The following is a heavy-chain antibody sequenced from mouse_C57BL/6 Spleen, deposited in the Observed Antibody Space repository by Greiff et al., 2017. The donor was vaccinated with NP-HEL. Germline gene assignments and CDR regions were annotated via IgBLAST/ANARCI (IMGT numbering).Heavy chain of an antibody. D-gene: IGHD2-1*01. V-gene: IGHV1-15*01. CDR2: IDPETGGT. CDR3: TRSGFYGNLDY. J-gene: IGHJ2*01. Sequence: VQLQQSGAELVRPGASVTLSCKASGYTFTDYEMHWVKQTPVHGLEWIGAIDPETGGTAYNQKFKGKAILTADKSSSTAYMELRSLTSEDSAVYYCTRSGFYGNLDYWGQGTTLTVSS. CDR1: GYTFTDYE.